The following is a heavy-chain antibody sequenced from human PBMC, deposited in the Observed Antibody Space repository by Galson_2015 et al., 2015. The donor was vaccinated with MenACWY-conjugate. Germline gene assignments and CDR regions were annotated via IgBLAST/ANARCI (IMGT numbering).Heavy chain of an antibody. J-gene: IGHJ6*02. CDR3: ARLVTRGITIFGAHPRASYGLDV. D-gene: IGHD3-3*01. CDR1: DGSLTGAS. Sequence: ETLSLTCGVHDGSLTGASWSWIRQPPGKGLEWLGEINHVGDTDYNPSLRGRVTISLDTAKNQFSLRLRAVTAADTAVYYCARLVTRGITIFGAHPRASYGLDVWGQGTTVIVSS. V-gene: IGHV4-34*01. CDR2: INHVGDT.